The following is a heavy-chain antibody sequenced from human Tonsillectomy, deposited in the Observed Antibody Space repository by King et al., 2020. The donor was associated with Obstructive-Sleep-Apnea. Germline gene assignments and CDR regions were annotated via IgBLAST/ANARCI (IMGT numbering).Heavy chain of an antibody. CDR2: ISGSGGIS. CDR3: AKGYCTNGVCYFDY. D-gene: IGHD2-8*01. Sequence: VQLVESGGGLVQPGGSLRLSCAASGFTFSSYAMSWVRQAPGKGLEWVSSISGSGGISNYADSVKGRFTNSRDNSKNTLYLQMNSLRDEDTAVYYCAKGYCTNGVCYFDYWGQGTLVTVSS. CDR1: GFTFSSYA. V-gene: IGHV3-23*04. J-gene: IGHJ4*02.